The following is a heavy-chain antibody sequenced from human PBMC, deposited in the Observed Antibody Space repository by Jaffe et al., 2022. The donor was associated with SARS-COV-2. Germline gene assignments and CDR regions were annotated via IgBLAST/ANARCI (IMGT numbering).Heavy chain of an antibody. CDR1: GFTFSKYD. J-gene: IGHJ5*01. Sequence: QVKLVQSGAEVKTPGASVKVSCRASGFTFSKYDISWVRQAPGQGLEWMGWISGYDGNTNYAQNLHGRLTMTADTSTSTAYMELRSLTSDDTAVYYCATKYRLLGEVAPDSWGQGTLVTVSS. CDR2: ISGYDGNT. CDR3: ATKYRLLGEVAPDS. D-gene: IGHD3-16*01. V-gene: IGHV1-18*01.